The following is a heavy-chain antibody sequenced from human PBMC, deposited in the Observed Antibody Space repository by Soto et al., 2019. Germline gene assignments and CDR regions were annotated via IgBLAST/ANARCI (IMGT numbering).Heavy chain of an antibody. Sequence: QVQLVESGGGVVQPGRSLRLSCAASGFTFSSYGMHWVRQAPGKGLEWVAVISYDGSNKYYADSVKGRFTISRDNSXTTLYLQMNSLRAEDTAVYYCAKGQGWLQFQTPSDYWGQGTLVTVSS. J-gene: IGHJ4*02. V-gene: IGHV3-30*18. CDR2: ISYDGSNK. CDR3: AKGQGWLQFQTPSDY. D-gene: IGHD5-12*01. CDR1: GFTFSSYG.